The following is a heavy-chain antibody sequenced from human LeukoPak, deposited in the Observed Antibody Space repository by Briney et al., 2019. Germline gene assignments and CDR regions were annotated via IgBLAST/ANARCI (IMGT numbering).Heavy chain of an antibody. Sequence: PGGSLRLSCAASGFTFSSYSMNWVRQAPGKGLEWVSSISSSSSYIYYADSVKGRFTISRDNAKNSLYLQMNSLRAEDTAVYYCARTASFYGDHGGWGQGTLVTVSS. CDR2: ISSSSSYI. J-gene: IGHJ4*02. CDR1: GFTFSSYS. D-gene: IGHD4-17*01. V-gene: IGHV3-21*01. CDR3: ARTASFYGDHGG.